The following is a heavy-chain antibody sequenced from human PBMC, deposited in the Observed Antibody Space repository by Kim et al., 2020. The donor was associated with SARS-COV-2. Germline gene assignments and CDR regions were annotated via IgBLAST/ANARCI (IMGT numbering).Heavy chain of an antibody. CDR3: ARESSGQQLVRGLGYGMDV. V-gene: IGHV4-61*01. CDR1: GGSVSSGSYY. Sequence: SETLSLTCTVSGGSVSSGSYYWSWIRQPPGKGLEWIGYIYYSGSTNYNPSLKSRVTISVDTSKNQFSLKLSSVTAADTAVYYCARESSGQQLVRGLGYGMDVWGQGTTVTVSS. D-gene: IGHD6-13*01. CDR2: IYYSGST. J-gene: IGHJ6*02.